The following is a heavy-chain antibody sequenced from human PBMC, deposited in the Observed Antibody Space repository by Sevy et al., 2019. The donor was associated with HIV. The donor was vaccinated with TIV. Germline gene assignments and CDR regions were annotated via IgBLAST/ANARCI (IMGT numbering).Heavy chain of an antibody. CDR3: VRLYCSGGSCYRIYYFDY. D-gene: IGHD2-15*01. Sequence: SETLSLTCTVSGGSISSGDYYWSWIRQPPGKGLEWIGYLYYSGNTNYNPSLKSRVTISLDTFKNQFSLKLSSVTAADTAVYYCVRLYCSGGSCYRIYYFDYWGQGTLVTVS. V-gene: IGHV4-30-4*01. J-gene: IGHJ4*02. CDR2: LYYSGNT. CDR1: GGSISSGDYY.